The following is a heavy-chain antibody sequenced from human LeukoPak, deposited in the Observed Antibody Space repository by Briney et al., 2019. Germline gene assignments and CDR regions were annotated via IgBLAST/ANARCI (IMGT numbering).Heavy chain of an antibody. CDR1: GGSISNYY. J-gene: IGHJ5*02. CDR2: IHYTGNT. D-gene: IGHD1-14*01. Sequence: PSETLSLTCSVFGGSISNYYWSWIRQPPGKGLEWIGYIHYTGNTNYNPSLESRVTILVDTSKNHFSLRVTSVTAADTAVYYCAREPEYSGIFDTWGQGALVTVSS. CDR3: AREPEYSGIFDT. V-gene: IGHV4-59*01.